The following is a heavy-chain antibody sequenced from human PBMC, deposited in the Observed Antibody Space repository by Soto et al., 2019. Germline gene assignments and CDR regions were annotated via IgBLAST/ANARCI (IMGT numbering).Heavy chain of an antibody. V-gene: IGHV1-69*12. CDR1: GGTFSSYA. Sequence: QVQLVQSGAEVKKPGSSVKVSCKASGGTFSSYAISWVRQAPGQGLEWMGGIIPIFGTANYAMKFQGRGAITADDSTSTAYMELSSLVSEDRAVYYCARVITFGGVIHFDYWGQGTLVTVSS. J-gene: IGHJ4*02. CDR2: IIPIFGTA. D-gene: IGHD3-16*02. CDR3: ARVITFGGVIHFDY.